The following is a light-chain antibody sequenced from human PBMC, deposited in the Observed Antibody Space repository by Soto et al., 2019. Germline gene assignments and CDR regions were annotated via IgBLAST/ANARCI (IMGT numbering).Light chain of an antibody. J-gene: IGLJ1*01. Sequence: QSALTRPPSASGTPGQRVTISCSGSTYNIGGNSVNWYQQVPGTAPKFLIYGNNQRPSGVPDRFSGSKSGTSASLAISGLQSEDEADYYCAAWDDSLRGYVFGTGTKVTVL. CDR1: TYNIGGNS. CDR2: GNN. CDR3: AAWDDSLRGYV. V-gene: IGLV1-44*01.